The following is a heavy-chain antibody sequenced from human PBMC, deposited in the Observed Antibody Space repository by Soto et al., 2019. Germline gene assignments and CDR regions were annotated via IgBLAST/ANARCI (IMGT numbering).Heavy chain of an antibody. CDR3: AKAPEAVAALGDYFDY. V-gene: IGHV3-23*01. Sequence: PGGSLRLSCAASGFTFSSYAMSWVRQAPGKGLEWVSAISGSGGSTYYADSVKGRFTISRDSSKNTLYLQMNSLRAEDTAVYYCAKAPEAVAALGDYFDYCGQGPLVTVYS. J-gene: IGHJ4*02. CDR2: ISGSGGST. D-gene: IGHD6-19*01. CDR1: GFTFSSYA.